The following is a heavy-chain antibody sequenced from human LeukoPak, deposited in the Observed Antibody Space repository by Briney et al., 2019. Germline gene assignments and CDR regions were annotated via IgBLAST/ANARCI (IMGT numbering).Heavy chain of an antibody. V-gene: IGHV3-23*01. CDR2: ISGSGGST. D-gene: IGHD3/OR15-3a*01. CDR3: AKDGGVYKFGLFDY. J-gene: IGHJ4*02. Sequence: RSLRLSCAASGFTFSSDGMHWVRQAPGKGLEWVSAISGSGGSTYYADSVKGRFTISRANSRNTLYLQRNSLRAEDTAVYYCAKDGGVYKFGLFDYWGQGTLVTVSS. CDR1: GFTFSSDG.